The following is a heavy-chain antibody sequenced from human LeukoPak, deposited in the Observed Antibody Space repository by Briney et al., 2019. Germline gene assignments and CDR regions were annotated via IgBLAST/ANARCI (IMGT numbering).Heavy chain of an antibody. CDR3: ARSTYYYDRSAFFFSDYFDY. V-gene: IGHV4-30-4*01. CDR1: GGSIRGDDYF. CDR2: IYSSGNT. D-gene: IGHD3-22*01. Sequence: SQTLSLTCTVSGGSIRGDDYFWNWIRQTPEKGLEWIGYIYSSGNTYYNPSVKSRVTISVDTSNNQFSLKLRSVTAADTAVYFCARSTYYYDRSAFFFSDYFDYWGQGTLVTVSS. J-gene: IGHJ4*02.